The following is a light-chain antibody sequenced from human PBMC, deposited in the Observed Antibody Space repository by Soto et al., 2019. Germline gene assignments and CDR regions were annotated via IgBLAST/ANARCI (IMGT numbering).Light chain of an antibody. V-gene: IGLV1-40*01. J-gene: IGLJ3*02. Sequence: QAVLTQPPSVSGAPGQRVTISCTGSSSNIGAHYDVHWYQQLPGTAPKLLIYVNNNRPSGVPDRFSGSKSGTPASLAITGLQAEDEADYYCQSYDSSLSAWVFGGGTQLTVL. CDR2: VNN. CDR1: SSNIGAHYD. CDR3: QSYDSSLSAWV.